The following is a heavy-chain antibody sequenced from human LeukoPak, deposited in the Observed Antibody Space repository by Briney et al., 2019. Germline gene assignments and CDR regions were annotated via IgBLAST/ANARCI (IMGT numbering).Heavy chain of an antibody. V-gene: IGHV3-23*01. Sequence: GGSLRLSCAASGFTFSSYGMSWVRQAPGKGLEWVSAISGSGGSTYYADSVKGRFTISRDNSRNTLYLQMNSLRAENTAVYYCAKDRVAAPTTAYYFDYWGQGTLVTVSS. J-gene: IGHJ4*02. CDR2: ISGSGGST. CDR3: AKDRVAAPTTAYYFDY. CDR1: GFTFSSYG. D-gene: IGHD6-6*01.